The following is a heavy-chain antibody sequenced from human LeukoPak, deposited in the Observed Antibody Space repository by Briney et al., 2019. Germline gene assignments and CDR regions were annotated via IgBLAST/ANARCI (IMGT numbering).Heavy chain of an antibody. V-gene: IGHV3-11*01. D-gene: IGHD3-9*01. Sequence: PGGPLRPSCPAPEFTSRTNNMTWFGKAPGKGLEWVSYITDSGSTIHYADSVNGRFTISRDNAKNSLYLQMNSLRAEDSAVYYCARSIGLTGGGVDVWGRGTTVTVSS. CDR2: ITDSGSTI. J-gene: IGHJ6*02. CDR3: ARSIGLTGGGVDV. CDR1: EFTSRTNN.